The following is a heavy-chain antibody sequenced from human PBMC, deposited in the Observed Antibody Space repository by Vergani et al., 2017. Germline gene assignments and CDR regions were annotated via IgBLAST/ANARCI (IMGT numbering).Heavy chain of an antibody. Sequence: EVQLVQSGAEVKKPGESLKISCKGSGYSFTTYWIGWVRQMPGKALEWMGIIYPGDSDTRFSPSFQGQVTISADKSISTAYLQWSSLKASDTAMYYCAKPINIVPQAFDIWGQGTMVTVSS. CDR1: GYSFTTYW. J-gene: IGHJ3*02. CDR3: AKPINIVPQAFDI. D-gene: IGHD2-2*01. V-gene: IGHV5-51*01. CDR2: IYPGDSDT.